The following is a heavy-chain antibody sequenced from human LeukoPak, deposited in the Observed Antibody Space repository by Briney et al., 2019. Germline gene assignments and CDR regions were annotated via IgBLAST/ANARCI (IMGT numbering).Heavy chain of an antibody. CDR3: AKVTTYSGYDFEGDPRQFGDNYHYMDV. D-gene: IGHD5-12*01. CDR2: ISYDGSNK. CDR1: GFTFSSYA. V-gene: IGHV3-30*04. Sequence: SGRSLRLSCAASGFTFSSYAMHWVRQAPGKGLEWVAVISYDGSNKYYADSVKGRFTISRDNSKNTLYLQMNSLRAEDTAVYYCAKVTTYSGYDFEGDPRQFGDNYHYMDVWGKGTTVSISS. J-gene: IGHJ6*03.